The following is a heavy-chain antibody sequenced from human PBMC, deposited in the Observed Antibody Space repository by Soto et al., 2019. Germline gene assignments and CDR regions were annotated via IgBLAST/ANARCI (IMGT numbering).Heavy chain of an antibody. CDR3: AKMSSENYYDPVFS. Sequence: QVQLVESGGGLVKTSGSLRIACAASGFTFSDYYMSWVRQAPGKGLEWVSYISSSGNTIYYADSVKGRFTISRDNAKNSVYLQMNSLRAEDTALYFGAKMSSENYYDPVFSWGKGTLVTVSS. CDR1: GFTFSDYY. CDR2: ISSSGNTI. J-gene: IGHJ4*02. V-gene: IGHV3-11*01. D-gene: IGHD3-22*01.